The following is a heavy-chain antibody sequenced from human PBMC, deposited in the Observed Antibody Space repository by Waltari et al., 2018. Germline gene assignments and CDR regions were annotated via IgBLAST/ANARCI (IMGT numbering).Heavy chain of an antibody. CDR1: GFTFSSYG. V-gene: IGHV3-48*04. Sequence: EVQLVESGGGLVQPGGSLRLSCAASGFTFSSYGMNWVRQAPGKGLEWVSYISSSSSTIYYADSVKGRFTISRDNAKNSLYLQMNSLRAEDTAVYYCAGGPLETMVVTYGYWGQGTLVTVSS. D-gene: IGHD2-21*02. CDR3: AGGPLETMVVTYGY. J-gene: IGHJ4*02. CDR2: ISSSSSTI.